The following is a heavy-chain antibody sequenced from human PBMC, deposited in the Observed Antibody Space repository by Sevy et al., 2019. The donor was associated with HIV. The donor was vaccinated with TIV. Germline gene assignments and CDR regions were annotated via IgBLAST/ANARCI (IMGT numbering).Heavy chain of an antibody. Sequence: GGSLRLSCAASGLTFSSYGMHWARQAPGKGLEWVAVLSFDGSNKNYADSVKGRFTSSRDNSKNTLYLQMNSLRAEDTAVYYCAKGPVWGSYRSFDYWGQGTLVTVSS. J-gene: IGHJ4*02. D-gene: IGHD3-16*02. CDR2: LSFDGSNK. V-gene: IGHV3-30*18. CDR3: AKGPVWGSYRSFDY. CDR1: GLTFSSYG.